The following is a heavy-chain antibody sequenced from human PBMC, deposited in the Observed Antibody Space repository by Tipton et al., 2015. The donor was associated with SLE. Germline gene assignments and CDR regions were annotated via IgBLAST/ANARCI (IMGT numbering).Heavy chain of an antibody. J-gene: IGHJ6*02. D-gene: IGHD5-18*01. CDR1: GASTDTKY. V-gene: IGHV4-59*08. Sequence: LRLSCTVSGASTDTKYWTWIRQSPGKGLEWIGYANRNEGTKIKSSLERRVTISLDTSRSQFSLRLSSVTAADTAVYYCARWIPLTGINVWGQGATVTVSS. CDR3: ARWIPLTGINV. CDR2: ANRNEGT.